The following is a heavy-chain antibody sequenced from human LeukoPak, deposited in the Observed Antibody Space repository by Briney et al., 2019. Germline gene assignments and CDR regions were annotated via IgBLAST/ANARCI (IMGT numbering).Heavy chain of an antibody. CDR1: GYTLTELS. CDR2: FDPEDGET. CDR3: ASLITMVRDIQDY. Sequence: ASVKVSCKVSGYTLTELSMYWVRQAPGKGLEWMGGFDPEDGETIYAQKFQGRVIMTEDTSTDTAYMELSSLRSEDTAVYYCASLITMVRDIQDYWGQGTLVTVSS. V-gene: IGHV1-24*01. J-gene: IGHJ4*02. D-gene: IGHD3-10*01.